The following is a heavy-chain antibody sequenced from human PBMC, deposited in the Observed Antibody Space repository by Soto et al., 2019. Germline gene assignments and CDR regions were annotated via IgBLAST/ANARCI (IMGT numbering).Heavy chain of an antibody. CDR2: INHSGST. J-gene: IGHJ5*02. D-gene: IGHD1-1*01. CDR1: VDTFRGSY. CDR3: GRTNWKGAWFDP. V-gene: IGHV4-34*01. Sequence: QVQLQQWGAGLLKPSETLSLTCAVYVDTFRGSYWSWIRQPPGKGLEWIGQINHSGSTNYEPSLKSRVTLSVDTSKNQFSLKLTSVTAADTAIYYCGRTNWKGAWFDPWGQGTLVTVSS.